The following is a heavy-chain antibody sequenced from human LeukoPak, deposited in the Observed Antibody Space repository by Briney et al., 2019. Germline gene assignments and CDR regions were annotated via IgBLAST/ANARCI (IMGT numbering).Heavy chain of an antibody. CDR3: AKDGSLYSSSWYLDY. CDR2: IRHDGNNK. CDR1: GFTFSSYG. D-gene: IGHD6-13*01. J-gene: IGHJ4*02. Sequence: GVPLRLSCAASGFTFSSYGMHWVRQAPGKGLEWVAFIRHDGNNKYYADSVKGRFTISRDNSKNTLYLQMNSLRAEDTALYYCAKDGSLYSSSWYLDYWGQGTLVTVSS. V-gene: IGHV3-30*02.